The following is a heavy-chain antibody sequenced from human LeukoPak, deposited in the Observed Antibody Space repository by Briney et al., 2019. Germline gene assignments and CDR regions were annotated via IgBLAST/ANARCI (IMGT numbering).Heavy chain of an antibody. V-gene: IGHV1-18*04. CDR3: AREHCSGGSCYDAFDI. CDR2: ISAYNGNT. CDR1: GYTFTSYG. J-gene: IGHJ3*02. Sequence: ASVKVSCKASGYTFTSYGISWVRQAPGQGLEWMGWISAYNGNTNYAQKLQGRVTMTTDTSTSTAYMELRSLRSDDTAVYYCAREHCSGGSCYDAFDIWGQGTMVTVSS. D-gene: IGHD2-15*01.